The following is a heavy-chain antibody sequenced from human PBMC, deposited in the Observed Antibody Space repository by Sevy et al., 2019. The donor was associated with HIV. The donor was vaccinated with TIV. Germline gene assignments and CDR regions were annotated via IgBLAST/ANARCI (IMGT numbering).Heavy chain of an antibody. Sequence: GGSLRLSCAASGFTFSNAWMSWVRQAPGKGLEWVGRIKSKTEGGTKDYAVPVKGRFTISRDDSKSTLYLQMNSLKTEDAAMYYCTTDSKKRRLSALLDYWGQGTLVTVSS. D-gene: IGHD6-25*01. J-gene: IGHJ4*02. CDR2: IKSKTEGGTK. CDR1: GFTFSNAW. V-gene: IGHV3-15*01. CDR3: TTDSKKRRLSALLDY.